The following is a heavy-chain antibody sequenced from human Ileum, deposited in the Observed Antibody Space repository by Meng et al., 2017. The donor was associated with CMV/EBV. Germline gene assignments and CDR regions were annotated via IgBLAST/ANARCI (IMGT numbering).Heavy chain of an antibody. Sequence: QVQLVESGSGVKKPGASVKVSCKAAGYTFIGHYIHWVRQAPGQGLEWVGCINLNSGVIDFAQKFQGRITLTRDTSITTAYMELTRLIYDDTAVYYCARENWVYDYWGQGTLVTVSS. CDR2: INLNSGVI. CDR1: GYTFIGHY. V-gene: IGHV1-2*02. J-gene: IGHJ4*02. D-gene: IGHD7-27*01. CDR3: ARENWVYDY.